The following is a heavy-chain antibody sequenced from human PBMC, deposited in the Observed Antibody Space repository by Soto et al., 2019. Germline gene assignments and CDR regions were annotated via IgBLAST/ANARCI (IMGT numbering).Heavy chain of an antibody. CDR2: ISSGGSTI. J-gene: IGHJ4*02. CDR3: ARGRQWPPKQLDY. CDR1: GFSFSNYN. D-gene: IGHD6-19*01. V-gene: IGHV3-48*02. Sequence: VGSLRLSCAASGFSFSNYNMNWVRQAPGRGLEWVSFISSGGSTIYYADSVKGRFTISRDNAKNSLYLQMNSLRDEDTAVYYCARGRQWPPKQLDYWGQGTLVTVSP.